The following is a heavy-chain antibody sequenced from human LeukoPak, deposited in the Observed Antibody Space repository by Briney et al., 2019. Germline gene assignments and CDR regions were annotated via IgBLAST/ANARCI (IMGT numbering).Heavy chain of an antibody. CDR2: INPNSGGT. CDR3: ARDAYCGGDCYALDY. CDR1: GYTFTGYY. V-gene: IGHV1-2*02. D-gene: IGHD2-21*02. Sequence: ASVKVSCKASGYTFTGYYMHWVRQAPGQGLEWMGWINPNSGGTNYAQKFQGRVTMTRDTSISTAYMEPSRLRSDDTAVYYCARDAYCGGDCYALDYWGQGTLVTVSS. J-gene: IGHJ4*02.